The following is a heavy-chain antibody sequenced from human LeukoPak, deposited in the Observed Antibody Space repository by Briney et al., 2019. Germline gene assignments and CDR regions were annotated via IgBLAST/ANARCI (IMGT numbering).Heavy chain of an antibody. CDR3: ARDVLGVIRYYFDY. V-gene: IGHV3-7*03. D-gene: IGHD3-16*02. CDR1: GFTFSSYW. Sequence: GGSLRLSCAASGFTFSSYWMSWVRQAPGKGLEWVANIKQDESEKYYVDSVKGRFTISRDNAKNSLYLQMNSLRAEDTALYYCARDVLGVIRYYFDYWGQGTLVTVSS. CDR2: IKQDESEK. J-gene: IGHJ4*02.